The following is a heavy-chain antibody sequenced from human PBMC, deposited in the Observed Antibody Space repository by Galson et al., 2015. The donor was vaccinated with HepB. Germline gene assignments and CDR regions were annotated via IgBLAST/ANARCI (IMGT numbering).Heavy chain of an antibody. CDR1: GFIFSHSG. Sequence: SLRLSCAASGFIFSHSGMHWVRQGPGKGLELVSSISGGGERTYYGDSVEGRFTTSRDNSKNTLYLQMNSLRVEDMAVYYCARSRFDFWSGYDYYMDVWGKGTTVTVSS. CDR3: ARSRFDFWSGYDYYMDV. D-gene: IGHD3-3*01. CDR2: ISGGGERT. V-gene: IGHV3-NL1*01. J-gene: IGHJ6*03.